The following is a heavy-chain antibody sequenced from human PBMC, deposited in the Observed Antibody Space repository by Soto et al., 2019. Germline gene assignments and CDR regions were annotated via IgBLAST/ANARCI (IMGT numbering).Heavy chain of an antibody. CDR2: ITTYNGNT. CDR1: RYIFTNYG. CDR3: ASALTASRMDV. Sequence: QVQLVQSGVEVREPGASVKVSCKAVRYIFTNYGVSWVRQAPGQGLEWMGWITTYNGNTEYAPKFQGRVTMTTAASTSTASMQLPSLRSAATAIYYCASALTASRMDVSGQGPTVTVSS. V-gene: IGHV1-18*01. J-gene: IGHJ6*02.